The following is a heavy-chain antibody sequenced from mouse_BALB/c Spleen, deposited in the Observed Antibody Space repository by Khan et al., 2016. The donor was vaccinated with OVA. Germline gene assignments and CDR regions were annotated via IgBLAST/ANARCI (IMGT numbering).Heavy chain of an antibody. CDR2: ITSGSSTI. J-gene: IGHJ2*01. Sequence: VQLVESGGGLVQPGGSRKLSCAASGFTFSSFGMHWVRQAPEKGLEWVAYITSGSSTIYYADPVKGRFTISRDNPKNTLFLQMTSLRSEDTAMYYCARGNWAYWGQGTTLTVSS. CDR3: ARGNWAY. D-gene: IGHD4-1*01. CDR1: GFTFSSFG. V-gene: IGHV5-17*02.